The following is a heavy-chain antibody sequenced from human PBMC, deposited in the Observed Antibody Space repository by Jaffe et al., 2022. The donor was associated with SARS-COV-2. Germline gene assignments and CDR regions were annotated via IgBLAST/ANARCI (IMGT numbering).Heavy chain of an antibody. D-gene: IGHD6-19*01. V-gene: IGHV5-51*01. J-gene: IGHJ4*02. CDR1: GYSFTSYW. CDR2: IYPADSDT. Sequence: EVQLVQSGAEVKKPGESLKISCKGSGYSFTSYWIGWVRQMPGKGLEWMAIIYPADSDTRYSPSFQGQVTISADTSISTAYLQWSSLTASDTAIYYCARHTSAWSSDFWGQGTLVTVSS. CDR3: ARHTSAWSSDF.